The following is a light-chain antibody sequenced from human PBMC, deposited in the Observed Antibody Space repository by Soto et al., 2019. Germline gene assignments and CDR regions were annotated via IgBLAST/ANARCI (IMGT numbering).Light chain of an antibody. J-gene: IGKJ5*01. CDR3: QQYNNWHSIT. CDR2: GAS. V-gene: IGKV3-15*01. CDR1: QSVSSN. Sequence: EIVMTQSPATLAVSPGERATLSCRASQSVSSNLAWYQHHPGQAPRLIIYGASTRATGIPARFSGSGAGTEFTLTIRSLQSEDFATYYCQQYNNWHSITFGQGTRLEIK.